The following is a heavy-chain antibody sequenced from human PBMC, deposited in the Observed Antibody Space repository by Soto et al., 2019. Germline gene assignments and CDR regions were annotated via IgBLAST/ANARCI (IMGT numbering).Heavy chain of an antibody. CDR2: IIPIFGTA. V-gene: IGHV1-69*13. CDR1: GGTFSIYA. CDR3: ARDDSSGLVAFDI. D-gene: IGHD3-22*01. Sequence: SVKVSCKASGGTFSIYAISWVRQAPGQGLEWMGGIIPIFGTANYAQKFQGRVTITADESTSTAYMELSSLRSEDTAVYYCARDDSSGLVAFDIWGQGTMVTVSS. J-gene: IGHJ3*02.